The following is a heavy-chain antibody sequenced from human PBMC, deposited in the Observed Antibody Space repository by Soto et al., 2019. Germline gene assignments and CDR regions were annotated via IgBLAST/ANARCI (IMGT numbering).Heavy chain of an antibody. CDR2: IYYSGDT. V-gene: IGHV4-39*01. CDR1: GGSISSSSHY. D-gene: IGHD2-15*01. Sequence: SETLSLTCTVSGGSISSSSHYWVWTRQPPGKGLEWIGSIYYSGDTYYNPSLKSRVTISVDTSKNHFSVKLNSVTAADTAVYYCARHQSIVVVTAARAFDIWGQGTMVTVSS. J-gene: IGHJ3*02. CDR3: ARHQSIVVVTAARAFDI.